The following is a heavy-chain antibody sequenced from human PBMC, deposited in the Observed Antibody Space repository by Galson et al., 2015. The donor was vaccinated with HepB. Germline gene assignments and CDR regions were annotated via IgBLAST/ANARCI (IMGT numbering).Heavy chain of an antibody. D-gene: IGHD3-10*01. CDR1: GDSVSSKSAA. Sequence: CAISGDSVSSKSAAWNWIRQSPSRGLEWLGRTYYRSKWYHNYSEFVKSRITINPDTSRNQFSLQLHSVTPEDTAIYYCARDPFYGSGAQYFDNWGQGTLVTVSS. CDR3: ARDPFYGSGAQYFDN. V-gene: IGHV6-1*01. CDR2: TYYRSKWYH. J-gene: IGHJ4*02.